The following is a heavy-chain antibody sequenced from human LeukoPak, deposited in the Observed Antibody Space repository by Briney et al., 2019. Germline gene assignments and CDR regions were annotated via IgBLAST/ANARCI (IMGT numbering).Heavy chain of an antibody. CDR1: GFTFSDYY. V-gene: IGHV4-38-2*01. CDR2: ICYSGST. J-gene: IGHJ3*02. D-gene: IGHD6-25*01. CDR3: ARYEMAASDAFDI. Sequence: GSLRLSCAASGFTFSDYYMSWIRQPPGKGLEWIGSICYSGSTYYNPSLKSRVTISVDTSKNQFSLKLSSVTAADTAVYYCARYEMAASDAFDIWGQGTMVTVSS.